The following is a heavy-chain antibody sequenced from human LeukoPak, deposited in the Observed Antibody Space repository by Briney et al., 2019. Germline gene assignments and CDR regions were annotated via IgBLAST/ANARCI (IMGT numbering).Heavy chain of an antibody. Sequence: GESLKISCKGSGYSFTSYWIGWVRQMPGKGLEWMGIIYPGDSDTRYSPSFQGQVTISADKSISTADLQWSSLKASDTAMYYCARQGDCSSTSCYRYDAFDIWGQGTMVTVSS. D-gene: IGHD2-2*01. J-gene: IGHJ3*02. V-gene: IGHV5-51*01. CDR2: IYPGDSDT. CDR1: GYSFTSYW. CDR3: ARQGDCSSTSCYRYDAFDI.